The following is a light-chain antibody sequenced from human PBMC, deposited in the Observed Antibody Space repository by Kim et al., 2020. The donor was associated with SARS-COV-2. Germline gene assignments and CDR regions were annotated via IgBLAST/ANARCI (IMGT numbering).Light chain of an antibody. CDR3: QQYKNLYT. J-gene: IGKJ2*01. CDR2: GAS. V-gene: IGKV3-15*01. CDR1: QSVSSN. Sequence: EIVMTQSPATLSVSPGERATLSCRASQSVSSNLDWYQQKPGQAPRLLIYGASTRATGIPARFSGSGSGTEFTLTISSLQSEDFAVYYCQQYKNLYTFGQGTKLEI.